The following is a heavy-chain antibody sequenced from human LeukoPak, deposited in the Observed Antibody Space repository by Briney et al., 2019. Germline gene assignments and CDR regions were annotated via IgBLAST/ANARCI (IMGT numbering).Heavy chain of an antibody. CDR2: MNPNSGNT. CDR1: GYTFTSYD. CDR3: ARGYDSSGYYYVEDTNWFDP. D-gene: IGHD3-22*01. V-gene: IGHV1-8*01. Sequence: GASVKVSCKASGYTFTSYDINWVRQATGQGLEWMGWMNPNSGNTGYAQKFQGRVTMTRNTSIGTAYMELGSLRSEDTAVYYCARGYDSSGYYYVEDTNWFDPWGQGTLVTVSS. J-gene: IGHJ5*02.